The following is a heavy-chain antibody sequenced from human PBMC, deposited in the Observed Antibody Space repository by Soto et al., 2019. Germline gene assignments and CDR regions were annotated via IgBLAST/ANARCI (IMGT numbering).Heavy chain of an antibody. CDR2: MSDRAERV. D-gene: IGHD1-26*01. Sequence: PGRSLRLSCAASTFTLSSNSMSWVRQCSGGGLEWVSTMSDRAERVFFFDSVKGRVTISRDESKNKLYLQLDGLRAEDTAVYYCVIPALGNFDHWGQGNLVTVSS. CDR1: TFTLSSNS. J-gene: IGHJ4*02. CDR3: VIPALGNFDH. V-gene: IGHV3-23*01.